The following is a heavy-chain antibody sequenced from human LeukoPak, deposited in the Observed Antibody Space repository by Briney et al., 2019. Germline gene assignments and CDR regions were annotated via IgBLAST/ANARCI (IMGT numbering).Heavy chain of an antibody. J-gene: IGHJ5*02. CDR3: ARDPSSGWYLKGWFDP. Sequence: PGGSLRLSCAASGFTFSSYSMNWVRQAPGKGLEWVSSISSSSNYIYFADSVKGRFTISRDNAKNSLYLQMNSLRAEDTAVYYCARDPSSGWYLKGWFDPWGQGTLVTVSS. V-gene: IGHV3-21*01. CDR2: ISSSSNYI. D-gene: IGHD6-19*01. CDR1: GFTFSSYS.